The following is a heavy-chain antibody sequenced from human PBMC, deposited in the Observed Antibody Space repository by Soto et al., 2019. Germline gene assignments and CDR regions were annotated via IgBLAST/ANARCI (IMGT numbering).Heavy chain of an antibody. CDR3: AREGGGPYYYDSSGYYFDY. CDR2: IIPIFGTA. Sequence: QVQLVQSGAEVKKPGPSVKVSCKASGGTFSSYAISWVRQAPGQGLEWMGGIIPIFGTANYAQKFQGRVTITADESTSTAYMELSSLRSEDTAVYYCAREGGGPYYYDSSGYYFDYWGQGPLVTVSS. D-gene: IGHD3-22*01. J-gene: IGHJ4*02. CDR1: GGTFSSYA. V-gene: IGHV1-69*01.